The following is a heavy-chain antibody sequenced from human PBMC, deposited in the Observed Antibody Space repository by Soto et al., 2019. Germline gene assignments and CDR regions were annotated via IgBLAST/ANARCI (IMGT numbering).Heavy chain of an antibody. CDR1: GGSISSSGYY. CDR3: ARATYYCSAGNCYSDYYYYYYTDV. Sequence: SETLSLTCTVSGGSISSSGYYWGWIRQPPGKGLEWIGSIYYTGSTYYNPSLKSRVTISVDTSKNQFSLKLSSVTAADTAVYYCARATYYCSAGNCYSDYYYYYYTDVWGKGTSVTVSS. D-gene: IGHD2-15*01. J-gene: IGHJ6*03. V-gene: IGHV4-39*01. CDR2: IYYTGST.